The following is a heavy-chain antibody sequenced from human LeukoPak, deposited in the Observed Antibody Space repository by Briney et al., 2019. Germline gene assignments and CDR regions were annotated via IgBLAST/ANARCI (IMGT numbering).Heavy chain of an antibody. CDR1: GFPFSTYY. Sequence: TGGSLRLSCAASGFPFSTYYMDWVRQAPGKGLEWVAVIWYDGSNKYYADSVKGRFTISRDNSKNTLYLQMNSLRAEDTAVYYCVRVAVAGNLNNWFDPWGQGTLVTVSS. CDR3: VRVAVAGNLNNWFDP. D-gene: IGHD6-19*01. CDR2: IWYDGSNK. J-gene: IGHJ5*02. V-gene: IGHV3-33*08.